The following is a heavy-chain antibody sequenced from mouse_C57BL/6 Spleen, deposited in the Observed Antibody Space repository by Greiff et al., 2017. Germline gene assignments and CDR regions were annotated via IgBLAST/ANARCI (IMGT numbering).Heavy chain of an antibody. J-gene: IGHJ1*03. CDR1: GYSFTGYY. CDR2: IYPYNGVS. CDR3: VYGYEDWYFDV. Sequence: LQRKESVPELVKPGASVKISCKASGYSFTGYYMHWVKQSHGNILDWIGYIYPYNGVSSYNQKFKGKATLTVDKSSSTAYMELRSLTSEDSAVXYCVYGYEDWYFDVWGTGTTVTVSS. D-gene: IGHD2-2*01. V-gene: IGHV1-31*01.